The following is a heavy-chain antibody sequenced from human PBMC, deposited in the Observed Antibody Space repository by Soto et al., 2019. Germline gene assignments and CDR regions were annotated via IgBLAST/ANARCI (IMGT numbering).Heavy chain of an antibody. Sequence: QVQLVQSGAEVKKPGASVKVSCEASGYSFTGYYMHLVRQAPAQGLEWMGWINPDSGDTSYAQKFQVRVTKTRDTSISTAYMELSRLRSDDTAVFYCARIGTSVDEYDYWGHGTLFTVSS. D-gene: IGHD5-12*01. CDR2: INPDSGDT. CDR3: ARIGTSVDEYDY. CDR1: GYSFTGYY. V-gene: IGHV1-2*02. J-gene: IGHJ4*01.